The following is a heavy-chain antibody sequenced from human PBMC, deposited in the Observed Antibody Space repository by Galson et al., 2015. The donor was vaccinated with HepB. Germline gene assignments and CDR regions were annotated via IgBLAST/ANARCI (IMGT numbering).Heavy chain of an antibody. CDR3: ASGTRYCSSTSCYNNYYYYGMDV. V-gene: IGHV5-10-1*01. CDR1: GYSFTSYW. Sequence: SGAEVKKPGESLRISCKGSGYSFTSYWISWVRQMPGKGLEWMGRIDPSDSYTNYSPSFQGHVTISADKSISTAYLQWSSLKASDTAMYYCASGTRYCSSTSCYNNYYYYGMDVWGQGTTVTVSS. CDR2: IDPSDSYT. J-gene: IGHJ6*02. D-gene: IGHD2-2*02.